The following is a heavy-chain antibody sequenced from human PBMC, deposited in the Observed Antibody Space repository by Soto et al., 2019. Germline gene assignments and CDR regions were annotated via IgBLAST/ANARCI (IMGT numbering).Heavy chain of an antibody. CDR3: AREVTDRDYYYYGMDV. Sequence: QAQLVESGGGVVQPGRSLRLSCAASGFTFSSYAMHWVRQAPGKGLEWVAVISYDGSNKYYADSVKGRFTISRDNSKNTLYLQMNSLRADDTAVYYCAREVTDRDYYYYGMDVWGQGTTVTVSS. V-gene: IGHV3-30-3*01. J-gene: IGHJ6*02. CDR1: GFTFSSYA. D-gene: IGHD3-16*02. CDR2: ISYDGSNK.